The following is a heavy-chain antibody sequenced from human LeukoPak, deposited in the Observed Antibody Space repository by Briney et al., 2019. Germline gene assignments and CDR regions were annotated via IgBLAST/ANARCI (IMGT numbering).Heavy chain of an antibody. CDR3: ARVADTAMVPPADWFDP. V-gene: IGHV4-61*02. D-gene: IGHD5-18*01. Sequence: SETLSLTCSVSGGSISSGSYYWSWIRQPAGKGLEWIGRIYTCGSTNYNPSLKSRVTISGDTSKNQFYLKLSSVTAADTAVYYCARVADTAMVPPADWFDPWGQGTLVTVSS. J-gene: IGHJ5*02. CDR2: IYTCGST. CDR1: GGSISSGSYY.